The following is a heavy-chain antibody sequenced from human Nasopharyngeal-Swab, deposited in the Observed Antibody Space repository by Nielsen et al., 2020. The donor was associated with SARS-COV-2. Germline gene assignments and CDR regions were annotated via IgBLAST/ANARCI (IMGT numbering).Heavy chain of an antibody. CDR2: ISGSGGST. Sequence: GESLKISCAASGFTFSSYAMSCVRQAPGKGLEWVPAISGSGGSTYYADFVKGRFTISRDNSKNTLYLQMNSLRAEDTAVYYCAKGGGEQWLVGHYDAFDIWGQGTMVTVSS. D-gene: IGHD6-19*01. J-gene: IGHJ3*02. CDR1: GFTFSSYA. V-gene: IGHV3-23*01. CDR3: AKGGGEQWLVGHYDAFDI.